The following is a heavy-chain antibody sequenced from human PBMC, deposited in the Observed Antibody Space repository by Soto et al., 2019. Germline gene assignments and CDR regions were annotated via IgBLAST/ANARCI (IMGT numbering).Heavy chain of an antibody. V-gene: IGHV4-4*02. CDR1: GGSISSSNW. D-gene: IGHD6-13*01. CDR3: ARGIAAPRNSAFDY. J-gene: IGHJ4*02. CDR2: IYHSGST. Sequence: SETLSLTCAVSGGSISSSNWWSWVRQPPGKGLEWIGEIYHSGSTNYNPSLKSRVTISVDKSKNQFSLKLSSVTAADTAVYYCARGIAAPRNSAFDYWGQGTLVTVSS.